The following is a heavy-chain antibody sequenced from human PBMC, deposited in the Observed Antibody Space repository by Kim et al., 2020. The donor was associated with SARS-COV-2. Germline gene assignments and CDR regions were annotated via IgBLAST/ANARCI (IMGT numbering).Heavy chain of an antibody. D-gene: IGHD3-10*01. CDR3: ARDKFMVRGETNWFDP. Sequence: SVKVSCKASGGTFSSYAISWVRQAPGQGLEWMGGIIPIFGTANYAQKFQGRVTITADESTSTAYMELSSLRSEDTAVYYCARDKFMVRGETNWFDPWGQGTLVTVSS. J-gene: IGHJ5*02. V-gene: IGHV1-69*13. CDR1: GGTFSSYA. CDR2: IIPIFGTA.